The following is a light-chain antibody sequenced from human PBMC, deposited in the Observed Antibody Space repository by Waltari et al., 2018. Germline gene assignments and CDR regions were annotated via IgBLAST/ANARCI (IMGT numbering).Light chain of an antibody. J-gene: IGKJ1*01. V-gene: IGKV3-20*01. CDR3: QQNGSSPWT. CDR2: GAS. CDR1: QSASSDN. Sequence: EIVLTQSPGTLSLSPGERASLSYRASQSASSDNIAWHQQKPGQAPRLLMYGASSRATGIPHRFSGSGSGTDFTLTISRLEPEDFAVYYCQQNGSSPWTFGQGTRVEIK.